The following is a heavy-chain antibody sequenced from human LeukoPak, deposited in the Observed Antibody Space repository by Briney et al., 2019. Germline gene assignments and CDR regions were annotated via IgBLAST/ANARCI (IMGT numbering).Heavy chain of an antibody. V-gene: IGHV2-70*04. Sequence: SGPALVKPTQTLTLTCTFSGFSLSTSETRVSWIRQPPGKALEWLARIDWDDDKFYSTSLKTRLTISKDTSKNQVVLTMTNMDPVDTATYYCARMAPAAAGIDYWGQGTLVTVSS. D-gene: IGHD6-13*01. CDR1: GFSLSTSETR. J-gene: IGHJ4*02. CDR3: ARMAPAAAGIDY. CDR2: IDWDDDK.